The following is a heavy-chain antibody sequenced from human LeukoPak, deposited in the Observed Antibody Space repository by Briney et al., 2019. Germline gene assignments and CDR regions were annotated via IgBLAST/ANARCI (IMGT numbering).Heavy chain of an antibody. CDR3: ARGYYLGSGSFDY. J-gene: IGHJ4*02. CDR2: ISYDGTSE. CDR1: GFHFRTYA. Sequence: GGTLRLSCAASGFHFRTYAMHWVRQAPGKGLEWMAIISYDGTSEYYADSVKGRFTVSRDNSENTLSLHMNSLRPEDTAVYFCARGYYLGSGSFDYWGQGALVTVSS. D-gene: IGHD3-10*01. V-gene: IGHV3-30*01.